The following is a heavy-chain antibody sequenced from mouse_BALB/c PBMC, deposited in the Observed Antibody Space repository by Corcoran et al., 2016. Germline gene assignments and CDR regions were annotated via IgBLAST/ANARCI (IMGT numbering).Heavy chain of an antibody. CDR1: GYTFTDYY. D-gene: IGHD4-1*01. CDR3: TRGLGHYAMVY. J-gene: IGHJ4*01. CDR2: IYPGSGNT. V-gene: IGHV1-84*02. Sequence: QIQLQQSGPELVKPGASVKISCKASGYTFTDYYINWVKQKPGQGLEWIGWIYPGSGNTKYNEKFKGKATLTVDTSSSTAYMQLSSLTSEDTAVYCGTRGLGHYAMVYWGQGTSVTVSS.